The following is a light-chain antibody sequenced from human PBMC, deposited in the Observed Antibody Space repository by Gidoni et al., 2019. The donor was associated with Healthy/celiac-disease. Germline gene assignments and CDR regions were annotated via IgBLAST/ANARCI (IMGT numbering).Light chain of an antibody. V-gene: IGLV3-1*01. CDR3: QAWDSSTAVV. CDR1: QLGDKY. J-gene: IGLJ2*01. Sequence: SYELTQPPSVSVSPGQTASITCSGDQLGDKYACWYQQKPGQSPVLVIYQDSKRPSGIPERFSGSNSCNTATLTISGTQAMDEADYYCQAWDSSTAVVFGGGTKLTVL. CDR2: QDS.